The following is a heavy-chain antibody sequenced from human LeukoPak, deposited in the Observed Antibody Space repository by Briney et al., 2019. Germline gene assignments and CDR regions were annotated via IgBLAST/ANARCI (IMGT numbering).Heavy chain of an antibody. CDR2: ISYDGSNK. Sequence: PGRSLRLSCAASGFTFSTSGMHCVRQAPGKGLEWVAIISYDGSNKYFADSVKGRFTISRDNSKNTLYLEMNSLRAEDTAVYYCAKHGPAKCTVPLPTWGQGTLVTVSS. J-gene: IGHJ5*02. CDR1: GFTFSTSG. D-gene: IGHD4-17*01. V-gene: IGHV3-30*18. CDR3: AKHGPAKCTVPLPT.